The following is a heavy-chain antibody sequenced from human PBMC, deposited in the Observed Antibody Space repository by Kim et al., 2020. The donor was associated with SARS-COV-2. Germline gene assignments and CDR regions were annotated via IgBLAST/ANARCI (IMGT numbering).Heavy chain of an antibody. J-gene: IGHJ6*02. Sequence: GGSLRLFCAASGFTFSSYSMNWVRQAPGKGLEWVSSISSSSSYIYYADSVKGRFTISRDNAKNALYLQMNSLRAEDTAVYYCARAGKGFDYNGMDVWGQGTTGTVSS. CDR1: GFTFSSYS. CDR2: ISSSSSYI. CDR3: ARAGKGFDYNGMDV. V-gene: IGHV3-21*01.